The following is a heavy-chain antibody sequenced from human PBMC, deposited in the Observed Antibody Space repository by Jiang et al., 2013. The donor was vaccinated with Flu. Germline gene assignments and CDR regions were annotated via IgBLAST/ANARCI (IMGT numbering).Heavy chain of an antibody. CDR2: ISYDGSNK. Sequence: LVESGGGRGPSPGRSLRLSCAASGFTFSSYAMHWVRQAPGKGLEWVAVISYDGSNKYYADSVKGRFTISRDNSKNTLYLQMNSLRAEDTAVYYCARDVEELKRDIVVVPAVPDAFDIWGQGTMVTVSS. J-gene: IGHJ3*02. D-gene: IGHD2-2*01. CDR1: GFTFSSYA. CDR3: ARDVEELKRDIVVVPAVPDAFDI. V-gene: IGHV3-30-3*01.